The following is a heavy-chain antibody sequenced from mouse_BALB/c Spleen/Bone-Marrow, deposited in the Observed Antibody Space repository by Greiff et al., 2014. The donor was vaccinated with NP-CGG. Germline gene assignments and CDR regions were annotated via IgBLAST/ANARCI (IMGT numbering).Heavy chain of an antibody. CDR2: IDPSDSET. V-gene: IGHV1S126*01. D-gene: IGHD1-1*01. J-gene: IGHJ3*01. CDR3: AREGDHYGSSAY. Sequence: LVESGPQLVRPGASVKTSCKASGYSFTSYWMHWVKQRPGQGLEWIGMIDPSDSETRLNQKSKDKATLTVDKSSSTAYMQLSSPTSEDSAVYYCAREGDHYGSSAYWGQGTLVTVSA. CDR1: GYSFTSYW.